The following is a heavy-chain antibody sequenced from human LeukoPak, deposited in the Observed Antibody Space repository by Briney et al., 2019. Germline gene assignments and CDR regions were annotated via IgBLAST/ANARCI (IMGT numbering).Heavy chain of an antibody. J-gene: IGHJ6*02. Sequence: SETLSLTCAVYGGSFSGYYWSWIRQPPGEGLEWIGEINHSGSTNYNPSLKSRVTISVDTSKNQFSLKLSSVTAADTAVYYCARFPGTVTPPYYYYGMDVWGQGTTVTVSS. V-gene: IGHV4-34*01. CDR3: ARFPGTVTPPYYYYGMDV. D-gene: IGHD4-17*01. CDR1: GGSFSGYY. CDR2: INHSGST.